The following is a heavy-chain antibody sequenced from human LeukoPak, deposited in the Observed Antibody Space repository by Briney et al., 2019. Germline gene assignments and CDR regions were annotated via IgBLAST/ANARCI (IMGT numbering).Heavy chain of an antibody. CDR3: ARDGQQLVPGEYYFDY. Sequence: ASVKVSCKASGYTFTSYYMHWVRQAPGQGLEWMGIINPSGGSTSYAQKFQGRVTMTRDTSTSTVYMELSSLRSEDTAVYYCARDGQQLVPGEYYFDYWGQGTLVTVSS. D-gene: IGHD6-6*01. CDR1: GYTFTSYY. V-gene: IGHV1-46*01. CDR2: INPSGGST. J-gene: IGHJ4*02.